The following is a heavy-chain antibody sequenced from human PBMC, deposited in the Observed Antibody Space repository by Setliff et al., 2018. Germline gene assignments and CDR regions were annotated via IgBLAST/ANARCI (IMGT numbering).Heavy chain of an antibody. D-gene: IGHD3-22*01. V-gene: IGHV1-3*01. CDR3: ARETATRHYYDSSGGFDY. J-gene: IGHJ4*02. CDR1: GYTFTSYA. CDR2: INAGNGNT. Sequence: ASVKVSCKASGYTFTSYAMHRVRQAPGQRLEWMGWINAGNGNTKYSQKFQGRVTITRDTSASTAYMELSSLRSEDTAVYYCARETATRHYYDSSGGFDYWGQGTLVTVSS.